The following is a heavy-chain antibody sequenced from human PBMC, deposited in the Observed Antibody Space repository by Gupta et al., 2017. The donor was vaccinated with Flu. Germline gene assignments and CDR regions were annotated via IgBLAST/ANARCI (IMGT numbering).Heavy chain of an antibody. V-gene: IGHV3-21*01. J-gene: IGHJ4*02. CDR3: AGEVLAGPTAYDY. CDR2: ISGSGGYI. Sequence: FKSYSMNWVRQAPGKGLEWVSSISGSGGYIYYADSVKGRFTISRDNAKNSLYLQMNSLSAEDTAVYYCAGEVLAGPTAYDYWGQGTLVTVSS. D-gene: IGHD4-17*01. CDR1: FKSYS.